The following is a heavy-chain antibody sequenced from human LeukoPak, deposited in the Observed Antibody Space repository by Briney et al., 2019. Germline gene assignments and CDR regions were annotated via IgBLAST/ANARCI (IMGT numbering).Heavy chain of an antibody. D-gene: IGHD5-18*01. CDR2: IYYSGST. J-gene: IGHJ4*02. V-gene: IGHV4-30-4*01. CDR3: ARLRGYSYYFDY. CDR1: GGSISSGDYY. Sequence: SETLSLTCTVSGGSISSGDYYWSWIRQPPGKGLEWIGYIYYSGSTYYNPSLKSRVTISVDRSKNQFSLKLSSVTAADTAVYYCARLRGYSYYFDYWGQGTLVTVSS.